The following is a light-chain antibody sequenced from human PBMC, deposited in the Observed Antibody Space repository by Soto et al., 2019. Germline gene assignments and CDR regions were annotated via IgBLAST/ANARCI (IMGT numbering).Light chain of an antibody. CDR2: EVR. J-gene: IGLJ3*02. V-gene: IGLV2-14*01. CDR3: RSSTTTSTLV. Sequence: QSALTQPASVSGSPGPSITIACTGTNRDVGSYNLVSWYQQRPGEAPKLIISEVRNRPSGISYRFTGSKSGNTASLTISGLQAEDEADYYCRSSTTTSTLVFGGGTKVTVL. CDR1: NRDVGSYNL.